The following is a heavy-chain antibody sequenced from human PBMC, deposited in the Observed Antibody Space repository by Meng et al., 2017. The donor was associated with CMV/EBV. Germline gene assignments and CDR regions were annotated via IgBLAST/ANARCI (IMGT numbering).Heavy chain of an antibody. J-gene: IGHJ6*02. CDR3: AKMLAARPSSYYYYGMDV. CDR1: GFTFSSYG. V-gene: IGHV3-33*06. Sequence: GGSLRLSYAASGFTFSSYGMHWVRQAPGKGLEWVAVIWYDGSNKYYADSVKGRFTISRDNSKNTLYLQMNSLRAEDTAVYYCAKMLAARPSSYYYYGMDVWGQGTTVTVSS. CDR2: IWYDGSNK. D-gene: IGHD6-6*01.